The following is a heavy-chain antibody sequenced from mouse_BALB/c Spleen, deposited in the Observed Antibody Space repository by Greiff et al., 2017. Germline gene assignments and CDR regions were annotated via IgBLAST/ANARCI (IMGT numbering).Heavy chain of an antibody. V-gene: IGHV6-6*02. D-gene: IGHD2-1*01. CDR1: GFTFSNYW. Sequence: EVKLVESGGGLVQPGGSMKLSCVASGFTFSNYWMNWVRQSPEKGLEWVAEIRLKSNNYATHYAESVKGRFTISRDDSKSSVYLQMNNLRAEDTGIYYCTRQMGNYYFDYWGQGTTLTVSS. J-gene: IGHJ2*01. CDR3: TRQMGNYYFDY. CDR2: IRLKSNNYAT.